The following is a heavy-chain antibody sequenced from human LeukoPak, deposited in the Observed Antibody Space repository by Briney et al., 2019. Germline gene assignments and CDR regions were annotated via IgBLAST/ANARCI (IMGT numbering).Heavy chain of an antibody. CDR3: ARDQHRAAIWSGDTNNWFDP. D-gene: IGHD3-3*01. Sequence: SETLSLTCTVSSGSISGYYWSWIRQPPGQGLEWVGYISYSGSTNYNPSLKSRVTISVDTSKNQFSLKLSSVTAADTAVYYCARDQHRAAIWSGDTNNWFDPWGQGTLVAVSS. J-gene: IGHJ5*02. V-gene: IGHV4-59*01. CDR2: ISYSGST. CDR1: SGSISGYY.